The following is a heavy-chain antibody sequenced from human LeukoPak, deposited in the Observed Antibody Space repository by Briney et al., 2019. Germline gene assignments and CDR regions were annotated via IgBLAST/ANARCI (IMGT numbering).Heavy chain of an antibody. J-gene: IGHJ6*02. V-gene: IGHV5-51*01. CDR3: ARQGGGYSGYGQIYYYYYGMDV. Sequence: GESLKISCKGSGYSFTSYWIGWVRQMPGKGLEWMGIIYPGDSDTRYSPSFQGQVTISADKSISTAYLQWSSLKASESAMYYCARQGGGYSGYGQIYYYYYGMDVWGQGTTVTVSS. CDR1: GYSFTSYW. CDR2: IYPGDSDT. D-gene: IGHD5-12*01.